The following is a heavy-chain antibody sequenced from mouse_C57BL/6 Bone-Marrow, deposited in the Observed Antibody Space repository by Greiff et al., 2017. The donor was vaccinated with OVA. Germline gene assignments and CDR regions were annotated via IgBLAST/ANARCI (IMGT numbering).Heavy chain of an antibody. V-gene: IGHV1-54*01. CDR1: GYAFTNYL. D-gene: IGHD2-3*01. Sequence: QVQLKQSGAELVRPGTSVKVSCKASGYAFTNYLIEWVKQRPGQGLEWIGVINPGSGGTNYNEKFKGKATLTADKSSSTAYMQLSSLTSEDSAVYFCARGGDDGYYAYFDYWGQGTTLTVSS. J-gene: IGHJ2*01. CDR3: ARGGDDGYYAYFDY. CDR2: INPGSGGT.